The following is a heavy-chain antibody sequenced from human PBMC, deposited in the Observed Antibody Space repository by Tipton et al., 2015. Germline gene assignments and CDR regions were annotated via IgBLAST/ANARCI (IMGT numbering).Heavy chain of an antibody. V-gene: IGHV4-59*01. CDR1: GGSISSYY. CDR3: ARDGGFTIFGVMHRGMDV. D-gene: IGHD3-3*01. CDR2: IYYSGST. J-gene: IGHJ6*02. Sequence: TLSLTCTVPGGSISSYYWSWIRQPPGKGLEWIGYIYYSGSTNSNPSLESRVTISVDTSKNQFSLYLSSVTAADTAVYYCARDGGFTIFGVMHRGMDVWGQGTTVTVSS.